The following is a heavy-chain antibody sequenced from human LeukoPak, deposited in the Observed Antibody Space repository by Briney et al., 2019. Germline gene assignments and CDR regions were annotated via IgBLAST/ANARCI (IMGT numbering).Heavy chain of an antibody. J-gene: IGHJ3*01. CDR2: INPNSGGT. Sequence: GASVKVSCKASGYTFTGYYMHWVRQAPGQGLEWMGWINPNSGGTNYAQKFQGRVTMTRDTSTSTVYLELSSVRSEDTAVYYCARVSNQAFDVWGQGTMVTVSS. V-gene: IGHV1-2*02. CDR3: ARVSNQAFDV. D-gene: IGHD4-11*01. CDR1: GYTFTGYY.